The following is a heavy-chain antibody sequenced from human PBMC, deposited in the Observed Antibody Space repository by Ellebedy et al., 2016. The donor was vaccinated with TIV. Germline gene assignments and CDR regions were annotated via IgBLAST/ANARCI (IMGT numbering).Heavy chain of an antibody. Sequence: GESLKISCAASGFTFSSYTMNWVRQAPGKGLEWVSSITGSGRSISYADSLKGRVSVSRDNAENSLYLQMNSLRADDTAIFYCARQTERGYGSGWFVPHWFDLWGQGTLVTVSS. V-gene: IGHV3-21*06. CDR3: ARQTERGYGSGWFVPHWFDL. J-gene: IGHJ5*02. CDR1: GFTFSSYT. D-gene: IGHD6-19*01. CDR2: ITGSGRSI.